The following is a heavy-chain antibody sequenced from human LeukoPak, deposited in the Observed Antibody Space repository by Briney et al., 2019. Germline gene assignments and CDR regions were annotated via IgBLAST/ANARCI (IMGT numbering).Heavy chain of an antibody. J-gene: IGHJ4*02. CDR3: ARPSPPGDGYNPPDH. Sequence: GRSLRLSCAASGFNFRGFGMHWVRQPLGKGLEWVAVISHDGRTKYYADSMKGRITISRDNSKNTLFLQMNNLRSEDTAVYFCARPSPPGDGYNPPDHWGQGTLVTVSS. V-gene: IGHV3-30*03. D-gene: IGHD5-24*01. CDR2: ISHDGRTK. CDR1: GFNFRGFG.